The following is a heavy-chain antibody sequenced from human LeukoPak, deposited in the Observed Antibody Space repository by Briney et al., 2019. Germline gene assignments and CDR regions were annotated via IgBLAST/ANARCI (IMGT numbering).Heavy chain of an antibody. J-gene: IGHJ5*02. Sequence: GGSLRLSCVASGVTFSIYVMLWARQAPGKGLQWVTVISYDRNNKYCAGSVKSRFTISRGNSKNTLYLQMDSLRDEDTAVYYCARGVGGEISRRLDPWGQGTLVTVSS. V-gene: IGHV3-30*04. CDR3: ARGVGGEISRRLDP. CDR1: GVTFSIYV. D-gene: IGHD3-10*01. CDR2: ISYDRNNK.